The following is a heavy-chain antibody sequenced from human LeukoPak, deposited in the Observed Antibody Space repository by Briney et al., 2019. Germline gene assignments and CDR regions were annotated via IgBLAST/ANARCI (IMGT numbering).Heavy chain of an antibody. CDR3: ARDSNHYYDSSGYYLPFGDYYYMDV. D-gene: IGHD3-22*01. CDR1: GFTFSSYS. V-gene: IGHV3-21*01. CDR2: IVSSGSYI. J-gene: IGHJ6*03. Sequence: GGSLRLSCAASGFTFSSYSMNWVRQAPGKGLEWVSSIVSSGSYIYYADSVKGRFTISRDNAKNSLYLQMNSLRAEDTAVYYCARDSNHYYDSSGYYLPFGDYYYMDVWGKGTTVTVSS.